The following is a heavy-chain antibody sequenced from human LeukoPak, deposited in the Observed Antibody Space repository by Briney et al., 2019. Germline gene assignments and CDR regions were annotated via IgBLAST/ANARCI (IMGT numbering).Heavy chain of an antibody. D-gene: IGHD3-22*01. CDR3: AKDSNRDSYYYDSSGYSY. J-gene: IGHJ4*02. CDR2: ISWNSGSI. Sequence: GGSLRLSCAASGFTFDDYAMHWVRQAPGKGLEWVSGISWNSGSIGYADSVKGRFTISRDNAKNSLYLQMNSLRAEDTALYYCAKDSNRDSYYYDSSGYSYWGQGTLVTVSS. CDR1: GFTFDDYA. V-gene: IGHV3-9*01.